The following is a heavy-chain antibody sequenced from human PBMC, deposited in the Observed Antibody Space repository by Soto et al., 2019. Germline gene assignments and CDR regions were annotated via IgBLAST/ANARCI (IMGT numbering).Heavy chain of an antibody. CDR3: ARGALSYYDSSGYYSGAAFDI. V-gene: IGHV1-18*01. Sequence: QVQLVQSGAEVKKPGASVKVSCKASGYTFTSYGISWVRQAPGQGLEWVGRISAYNGNTNYAQKLQGRVTMTTDTSTSTAYMELRSLRSDDTAVYYCARGALSYYDSSGYYSGAAFDIWGQGTMVTVSS. CDR1: GYTFTSYG. CDR2: ISAYNGNT. J-gene: IGHJ3*02. D-gene: IGHD3-22*01.